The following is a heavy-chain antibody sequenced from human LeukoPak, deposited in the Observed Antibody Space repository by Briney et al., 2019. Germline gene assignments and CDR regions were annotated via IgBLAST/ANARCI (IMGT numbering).Heavy chain of an antibody. V-gene: IGHV4-59*01. Sequence: SETLSLTCTVSGGSMSSYYWSWIRQPPGKGLEWIGYIYYSGSTNYNPSLKSRVTISVDTSKNQFSLKLSSVTAADTAVYYCARACIAAAGTFDYMDVWGKGTTVTVSS. J-gene: IGHJ6*03. CDR1: GGSMSSYY. CDR2: IYYSGST. D-gene: IGHD6-13*01. CDR3: ARACIAAAGTFDYMDV.